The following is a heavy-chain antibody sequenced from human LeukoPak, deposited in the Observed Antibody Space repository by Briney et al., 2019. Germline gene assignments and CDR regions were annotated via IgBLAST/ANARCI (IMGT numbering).Heavy chain of an antibody. CDR1: GFTFDNYG. J-gene: IGHJ4*02. CDR3: ARDRGEIVATPNY. Sequence: PGGSLRLSCAASGFTFDNYGMSWVRQVPGKGLEWVSSINGNGGSTAYADSVKGRFTISRDNAKNSLYLQMNSLRAEDTAFYYCARDRGEIVATPNYWGQGTLVTVSS. D-gene: IGHD5-12*01. CDR2: INGNGGST. V-gene: IGHV3-20*04.